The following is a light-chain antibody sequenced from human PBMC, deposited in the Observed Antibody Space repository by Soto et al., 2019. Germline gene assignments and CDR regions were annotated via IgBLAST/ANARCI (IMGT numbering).Light chain of an antibody. CDR3: QQFNNWPRT. Sequence: EIVMTQSPATLSVSPGDRVTLSCRASQSVSSNLAWYQQKPGQPPRLFIYGATSRATGVPARFSGSRSGTEFTLTISSLQSEDFAVYYCQQFNNWPRTFGQGTKGDIK. CDR1: QSVSSN. CDR2: GAT. V-gene: IGKV3-15*01. J-gene: IGKJ1*01.